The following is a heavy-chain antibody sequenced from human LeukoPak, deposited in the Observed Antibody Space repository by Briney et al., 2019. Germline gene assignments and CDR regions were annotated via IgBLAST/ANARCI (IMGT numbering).Heavy chain of an antibody. D-gene: IGHD2-2*01. CDR2: INAYNGNT. CDR3: ARGYCSSTSCYVGDAFDI. V-gene: IGHV1-18*01. J-gene: IGHJ3*02. CDR1: GYTFTSYG. Sequence: ASVKVSCKASGYTFTSYGISWVRQAPGQGLEWMGWINAYNGNTNYAQKLQGRVTMTTDTSTSTAYMELRSLRSDDTAVYYCARGYCSSTSCYVGDAFDIWGQGTMVTVSS.